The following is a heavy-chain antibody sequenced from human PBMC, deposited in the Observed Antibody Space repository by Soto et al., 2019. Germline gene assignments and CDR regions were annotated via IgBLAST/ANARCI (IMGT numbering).Heavy chain of an antibody. Sequence: PGGSLRLSCAASGFTFSSYAMSWVRQAPGKGLEWVSAISGSGGSTYYADSVKGRFTISRDNSKNTLYLQMNSLRAEDTAVYYCAKGAYGSGWSERKYYFDYWGQGTLVTVSS. D-gene: IGHD6-19*01. CDR3: AKGAYGSGWSERKYYFDY. V-gene: IGHV3-23*01. CDR1: GFTFSSYA. CDR2: ISGSGGST. J-gene: IGHJ4*02.